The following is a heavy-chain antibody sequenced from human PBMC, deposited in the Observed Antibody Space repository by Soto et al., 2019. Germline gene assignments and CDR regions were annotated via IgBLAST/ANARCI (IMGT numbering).Heavy chain of an antibody. Sequence: QVQLVQSGAEVKKPGASVKVSCKASGYTFTSYYMHWVRQAPGQGLEWMGIINPSGGSTSYAQKFQGRVTMTRDTSTSTVYMELSSLRSEDTAVYYCARDVIMITFGGVIGSGFDYWGQGTLVTVSS. CDR1: GYTFTSYY. CDR2: INPSGGST. J-gene: IGHJ4*02. V-gene: IGHV1-46*03. CDR3: ARDVIMITFGGVIGSGFDY. D-gene: IGHD3-16*02.